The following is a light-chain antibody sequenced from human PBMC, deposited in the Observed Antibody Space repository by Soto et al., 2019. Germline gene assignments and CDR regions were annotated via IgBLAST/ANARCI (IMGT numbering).Light chain of an antibody. J-gene: IGKJ2*01. Sequence: DVQMTKSPSAMSASVGDRVTITCRASHDISRFVAWFQQKPGKAPERLIYDTSSLQPGVPSRFSGSGSGTEFTLAISGLQPEDFATYYCLQHNNYPYTFGQGTKLEIK. CDR1: HDISRF. V-gene: IGKV1-17*03. CDR2: DTS. CDR3: LQHNNYPYT.